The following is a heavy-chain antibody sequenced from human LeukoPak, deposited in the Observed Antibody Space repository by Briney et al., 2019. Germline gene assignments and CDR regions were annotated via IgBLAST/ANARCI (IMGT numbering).Heavy chain of an antibody. CDR1: GFTFSGYA. D-gene: IGHD4-17*01. CDR2: ISYDGSNK. J-gene: IGHJ6*02. V-gene: IGHV3-30-3*01. Sequence: PGRSLRLSCAASGFTFSGYAMHWVRQAPGKGLEWVAVISYDGSNKYYADSVKGRFTISRDNSKNTLYLQMNSLRAEDTAVYYCAREGASMTTVTYYYYGMDVWGQGTTVTVSS. CDR3: AREGASMTTVTYYYYGMDV.